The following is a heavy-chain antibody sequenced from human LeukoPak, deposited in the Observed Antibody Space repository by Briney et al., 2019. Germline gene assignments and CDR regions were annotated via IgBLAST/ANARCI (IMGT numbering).Heavy chain of an antibody. J-gene: IGHJ4*02. CDR2: IYYSGNT. V-gene: IGHV4-39*07. CDR1: GGSISNSSYY. CDR3: ARGQVAARTFDY. D-gene: IGHD6-6*01. Sequence: SETLSLTCPVSGGSISNSSYYWGWVRQPPGKGLEWIGSIYYSGNTYYNPSLKSRVTISVDTSKNQFSLKLSPVTAADTAVYYCARGQVAARTFDYWGQGTLVTVSS.